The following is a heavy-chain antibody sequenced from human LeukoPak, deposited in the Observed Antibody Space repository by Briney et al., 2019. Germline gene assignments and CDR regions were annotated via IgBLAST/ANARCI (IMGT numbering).Heavy chain of an antibody. V-gene: IGHV4-39*01. D-gene: IGHD3-10*01. Sequence: KPSETLSLTCTVSGGSISSSRYYWGWIRQPPGKGLEWIANVYYSGSTYYNPSLKSRITISVDTSKNQFSLKMSSVTAADTAVYYCARIGATDYYGSGSYYRAPFDNWGQGTLVTVSS. J-gene: IGHJ4*02. CDR3: ARIGATDYYGSGSYYRAPFDN. CDR1: GGSISSSRYY. CDR2: VYYSGST.